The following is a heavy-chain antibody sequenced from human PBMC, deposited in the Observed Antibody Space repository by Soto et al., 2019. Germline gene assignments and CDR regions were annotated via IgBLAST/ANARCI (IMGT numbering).Heavy chain of an antibody. CDR2: ISGGGNDR. D-gene: IGHD6-13*01. Sequence: EVQLLESGGGLVQPGGSLTLSCAASGFTFSSYAMSWVRQAPGKGLEWVSAISGGGNDRFYADSVRGRFTISRDNSRNTLYLHMTSLRAEDTAVHYCARSLFIASTDTEPLASWGQGTLVTVSS. J-gene: IGHJ5*02. CDR1: GFTFSSYA. V-gene: IGHV3-23*01. CDR3: ARSLFIASTDTEPLAS.